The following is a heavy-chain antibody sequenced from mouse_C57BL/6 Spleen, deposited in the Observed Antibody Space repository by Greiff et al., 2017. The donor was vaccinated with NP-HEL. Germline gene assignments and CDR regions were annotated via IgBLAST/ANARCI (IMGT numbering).Heavy chain of an antibody. CDR1: GYTFTDYY. J-gene: IGHJ4*01. CDR2: IGPGSGST. Sequence: QVQLQQSGAELVKPGASVKISCKASGYTFTDYYINWVKQRPGQGLEWIGKIGPGSGSTYYNEKFKGKATLTADKSSSTAYMQLSSLTSEDSAVYFCARSEGNYYGSHYAMDYWGQGTSVTVSS. D-gene: IGHD1-1*01. CDR3: ARSEGNYYGSHYAMDY. V-gene: IGHV1-77*01.